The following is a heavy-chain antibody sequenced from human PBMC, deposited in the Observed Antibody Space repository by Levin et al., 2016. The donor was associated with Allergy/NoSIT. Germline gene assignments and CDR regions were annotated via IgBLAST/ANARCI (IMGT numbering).Heavy chain of an antibody. J-gene: IGHJ3*02. Sequence: ASVKVSCKASEYTFSADSIHWVRQVPGQGLEWMGWINPESGATKYAQTFQGRVTLTRDTSIGTVYMELSNLRSDDTAVYYCGRDEINGVPDALDIWGQGTMVTVSS. D-gene: IGHD2-8*01. V-gene: IGHV1-2*02. CDR2: INPESGAT. CDR1: EYTFSADS. CDR3: GRDEINGVPDALDI.